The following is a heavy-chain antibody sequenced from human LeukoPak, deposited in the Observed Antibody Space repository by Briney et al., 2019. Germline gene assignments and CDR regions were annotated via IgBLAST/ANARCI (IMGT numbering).Heavy chain of an antibody. J-gene: IGHJ3*01. D-gene: IGHD3-16*01. CDR1: GGCISSDNYY. CDR2: IYTSRST. Sequence: PSETLSLTCTVSGGCISSDNYYWSWIRQSAGKGLEWIGRIYTSRSTNYNPSLKSRVTISVDTSKNQFSLKLSSVTAADTAVYYCARVSVRAFGEVTKNRSAFDLWGQGTMVTVSS. V-gene: IGHV4-61*02. CDR3: ARVSVRAFGEVTKNRSAFDL.